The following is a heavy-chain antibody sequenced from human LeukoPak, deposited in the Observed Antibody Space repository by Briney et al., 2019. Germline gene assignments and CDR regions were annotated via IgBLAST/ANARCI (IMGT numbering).Heavy chain of an antibody. J-gene: IGHJ3*02. V-gene: IGHV3-30*18. CDR3: AKSELDSSGMDGAFDI. CDR1: GFTFSSYG. Sequence: GGSLRLSCAASGFTFSSYGMHWVRQAPGKGLEWVAVISYDGSNKYYADSVKGRFTISRDNSKNTLYPQMNSLRAEDTAVYYCAKSELDSSGMDGAFDIWGQGTMVTVSS. D-gene: IGHD3-22*01. CDR2: ISYDGSNK.